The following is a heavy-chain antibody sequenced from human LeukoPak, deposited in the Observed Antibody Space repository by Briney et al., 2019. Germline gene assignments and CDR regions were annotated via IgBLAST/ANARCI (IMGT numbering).Heavy chain of an antibody. CDR2: IKQDGSEK. Sequence: PGGSLRLSCAGSGFTFSSNWMSWVRQAPGKGLEWVASIKQDGSEKYYVDSVKGRFTISRDNAKNSLYLQMNSLRVEDTAMYYCAKDRRITIFGVVTVWGQEALVTVSS. CDR1: GFTFSSNW. V-gene: IGHV3-7*01. J-gene: IGHJ4*02. CDR3: AKDRRITIFGVVTV. D-gene: IGHD3-3*01.